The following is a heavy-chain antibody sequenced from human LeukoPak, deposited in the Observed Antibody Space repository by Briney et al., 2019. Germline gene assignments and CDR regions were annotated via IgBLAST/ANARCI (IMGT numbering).Heavy chain of an antibody. V-gene: IGHV1-46*01. D-gene: IGHD2-15*01. CDR1: GYTFTSYY. J-gene: IGHJ5*02. Sequence: ASVKVSCKASGYTFTSYYMHWVRQAPGQGLEWMGIINPSGGSTSYAHKFQGRVTMTRDTSTSTVYMELSSLRSEDTAVYYCARGTGGGYCSGGSCYWFDPWGQGTLVTVSS. CDR2: INPSGGST. CDR3: ARGTGGGYCSGGSCYWFDP.